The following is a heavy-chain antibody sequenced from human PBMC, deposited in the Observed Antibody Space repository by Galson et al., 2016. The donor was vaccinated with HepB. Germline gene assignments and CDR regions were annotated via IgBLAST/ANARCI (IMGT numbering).Heavy chain of an antibody. CDR3: ARDRYPGGGVDDAFDL. V-gene: IGHV1-18*01. D-gene: IGHD3-16*01. J-gene: IGHJ3*01. Sequence: SVKVSCKASGYTFNKFGISWVRQAPGQGLEWMGWIKAYNGDTEYAQRFEGRVTMTIDTSTSASYLESRSLRSNDTAIYSCARDRYPGGGVDDAFDLRGQGTVVTVSS. CDR1: GYTFNKFG. CDR2: IKAYNGDT.